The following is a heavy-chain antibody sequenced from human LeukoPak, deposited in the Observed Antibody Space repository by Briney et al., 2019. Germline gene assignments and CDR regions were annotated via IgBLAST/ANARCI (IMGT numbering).Heavy chain of an antibody. CDR1: GYTFTNYD. V-gene: IGHV1-8*01. D-gene: IGHD2-15*01. J-gene: IGHJ4*02. Sequence: ASVKVSCKASGYTFTNYDINWVRRATGQGLEWMGWMNPNRGNTGYAQKFQGRVTMTRSTSISTAYMELSSLTSEDTAVYYCARVSLGYCSGGTCNFQDHWGQGTLVTVSS. CDR2: MNPNRGNT. CDR3: ARVSLGYCSGGTCNFQDH.